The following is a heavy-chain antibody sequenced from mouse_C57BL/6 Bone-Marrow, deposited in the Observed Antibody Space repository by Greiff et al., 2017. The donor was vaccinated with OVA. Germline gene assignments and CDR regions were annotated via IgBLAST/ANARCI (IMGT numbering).Heavy chain of an antibody. CDR1: GFTFSSYA. D-gene: IGHD1-1*01. CDR2: ISDGGSYT. CDR3: AREDYGSSYLYWYFDV. Sequence: EVHLVESGGGLVKPGGSLKLSCAASGFTFSSYAMSWVRQTPEKRLEWVATISDGGSYTYYPDNVKGRFTISRDNAKNNLYLQMSHLKSEDTAMYYCAREDYGSSYLYWYFDVWGTGTTVTVSS. J-gene: IGHJ1*03. V-gene: IGHV5-4*01.